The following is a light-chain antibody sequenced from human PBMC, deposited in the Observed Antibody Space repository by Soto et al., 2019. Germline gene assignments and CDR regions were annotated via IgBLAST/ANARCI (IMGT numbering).Light chain of an antibody. CDR1: QSVSSN. J-gene: IGKJ1*01. Sequence: EIVMTQSPATLSVSPGERATLSCRASQSVSSNLAWYQQKPGQAPRLLIYGASTRATGIPARFSGSGSGTEFTLTISNLQSEDFAVYYCQQYNNWLWTFGQGTKVEIK. V-gene: IGKV3-15*01. CDR2: GAS. CDR3: QQYNNWLWT.